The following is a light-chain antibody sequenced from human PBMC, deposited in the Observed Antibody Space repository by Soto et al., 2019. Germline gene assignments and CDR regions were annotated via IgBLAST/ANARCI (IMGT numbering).Light chain of an antibody. Sequence: QSVLTQPPSVSGAPGQRATISCTGSSSNIGAGYDVHWYQQLPGTAPRLLVCGNTNRPSGVPDRFSGSKSATSASLAITGLQAEDEADYYCQSYDSSLSVVFGGGTKLTV. CDR3: QSYDSSLSVV. CDR2: GNT. V-gene: IGLV1-40*01. J-gene: IGLJ2*01. CDR1: SSNIGAGYD.